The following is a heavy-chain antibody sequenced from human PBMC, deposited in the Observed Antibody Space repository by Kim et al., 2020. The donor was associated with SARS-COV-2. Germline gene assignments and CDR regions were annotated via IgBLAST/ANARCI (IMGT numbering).Heavy chain of an antibody. CDR3: ARLGRGYSSSWFGYYYYMDV. Sequence: ASVKVSCKASGYTFTSYDINWVRQATGQGLEWMGWMNPNSGNTVYAQKFQGRVTMTRNTSISTAYMELSSLRSEDTAVYYCARLGRGYSSSWFGYYYYMDVWGKGTTVTVSS. J-gene: IGHJ6*03. V-gene: IGHV1-8*01. CDR1: GYTFTSYD. CDR2: MNPNSGNT. D-gene: IGHD6-13*01.